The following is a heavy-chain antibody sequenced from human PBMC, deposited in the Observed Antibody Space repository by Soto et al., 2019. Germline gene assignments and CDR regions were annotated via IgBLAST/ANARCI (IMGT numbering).Heavy chain of an antibody. CDR2: IIPIFGTA. J-gene: IGHJ5*02. CDR3: ARDRGPSSGWYEGWFDP. CDR1: GGTFSSYA. V-gene: IGHV1-69*13. D-gene: IGHD6-19*01. Sequence: SVKVSCKASGGTFSSYAISWVRQAPGQGLEWMGGIIPIFGTANYAQKFQGRVTITADGSTSTAYMELSSLRSEDTAVYYCARDRGPSSGWYEGWFDPWGQGTLVTVSS.